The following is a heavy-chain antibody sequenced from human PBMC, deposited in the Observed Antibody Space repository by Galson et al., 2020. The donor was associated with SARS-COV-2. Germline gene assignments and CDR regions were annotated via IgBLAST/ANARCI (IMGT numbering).Heavy chain of an antibody. J-gene: IGHJ4*02. CDR3: AKDSLKIQLWFLYLDY. Sequence: GGSLRLSCAASGFTFSSYAMTWVRQAPGKGLEWVSAISGSGSNTYSADSVKGRFTVSRDNSKNTLYLQMNSLRAEDTAVYYCAKDSLKIQLWFLYLDYWGQGALVTVSS. V-gene: IGHV3-23*01. CDR1: GFTFSSYA. D-gene: IGHD5-18*01. CDR2: ISGSGSNT.